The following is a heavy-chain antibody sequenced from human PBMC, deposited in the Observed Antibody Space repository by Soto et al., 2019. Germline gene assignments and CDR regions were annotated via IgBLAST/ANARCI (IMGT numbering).Heavy chain of an antibody. CDR1: GFTVSSYG. V-gene: IGHV3-33*01. CDR2: IWYDGSNK. CDR3: ASEFATIVSGVTQTLDY. J-gene: IGHJ4*02. Sequence: PGGNLRLSCAASGFTVSSYGLHWVRQAPGRGLKRVAVIWYDGSNKYYADSVKGRFTISRDNSKNTLSLQMNSLSAEDTAVDYFASEFATIVSGVTQTLDYCGQGTFGTVSS. D-gene: IGHD3-10*01.